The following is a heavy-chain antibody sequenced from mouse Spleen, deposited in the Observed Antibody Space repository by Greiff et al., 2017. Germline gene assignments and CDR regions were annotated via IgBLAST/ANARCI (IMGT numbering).Heavy chain of an antibody. Sequence: EVQVVESGGGLVQPGGSRKLSCAASGFTFSSFGMHWVRQAPEKGLEWVAYISSGSSTIYYADTVKGRFTISRDNPKNTLFLQMTSLRSEDTAMYYCARDGNHGGFAYWGQGTLVTVSA. J-gene: IGHJ3*01. CDR3: ARDGNHGGFAY. CDR1: GFTFSSFG. CDR2: ISSGSSTI. D-gene: IGHD2-1*01. V-gene: IGHV5-17*02.